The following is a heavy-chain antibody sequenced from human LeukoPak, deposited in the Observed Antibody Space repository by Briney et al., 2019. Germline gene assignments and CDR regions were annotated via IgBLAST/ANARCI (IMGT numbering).Heavy chain of an antibody. D-gene: IGHD4-17*01. CDR3: ARDPFGDYGSWFDP. CDR1: GFTFSSYG. J-gene: IGHJ5*02. V-gene: IGHV3-33*01. CDR2: IWYDGSNK. Sequence: GGSLRLSCAASGFTFSSYGMNWVRQAPGKGLEWVAVIWYDGSNKYNADSVKGRFTISRVNSKNTLYLQMNSLRTEDTAVYYCARDPFGDYGSWFDPWGQGTLVTVSS.